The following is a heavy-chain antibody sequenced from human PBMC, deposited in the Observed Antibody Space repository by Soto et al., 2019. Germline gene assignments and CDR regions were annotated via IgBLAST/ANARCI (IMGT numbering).Heavy chain of an antibody. CDR2: ISYDGSNK. Sequence: QVQLVESGGGVVQPGRSLRLSCAASGFTFSSYGMHWVRQAPGKGLEWVAVISYDGSNKYYADSVKGRFTISRDNSKNTLYLQMNSLRAEDTAVYYCAVAGTGFPFDYWGQGTLVTVSS. D-gene: IGHD6-19*01. V-gene: IGHV3-30*03. J-gene: IGHJ4*02. CDR1: GFTFSSYG. CDR3: AVAGTGFPFDY.